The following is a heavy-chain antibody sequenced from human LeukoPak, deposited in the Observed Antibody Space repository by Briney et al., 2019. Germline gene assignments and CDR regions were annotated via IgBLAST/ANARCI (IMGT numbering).Heavy chain of an antibody. D-gene: IGHD3-10*01. Sequence: PGESLRLSCAASGFTFSSYDMHWVRQATGKGLEWVSAIGTAGDTYYPGSVKGRFTISRENAKNSLYLQMNSLRAGDTAVYYCARGSGDYYGSGSYFVYWGQGTLVTVSS. CDR3: ARGSGDYYGSGSYFVY. J-gene: IGHJ4*02. CDR2: IGTAGDT. CDR1: GFTFSSYD. V-gene: IGHV3-13*01.